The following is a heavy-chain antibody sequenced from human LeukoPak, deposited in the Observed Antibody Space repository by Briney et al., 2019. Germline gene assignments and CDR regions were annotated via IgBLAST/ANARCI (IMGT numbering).Heavy chain of an antibody. Sequence: GGSLRLSCAASGFTFSSYSMNWVRQAPGKGLEWVSSISSSSSYIYYADSVKGRFTISRDNAKNSLYLQMNSLRAEDTGVYYCARDIRGVRGVLVRYYYGMDVWGQGTTVTVSS. D-gene: IGHD3-10*01. J-gene: IGHJ6*02. CDR3: ARDIRGVRGVLVRYYYGMDV. CDR1: GFTFSSYS. CDR2: ISSSSSYI. V-gene: IGHV3-21*01.